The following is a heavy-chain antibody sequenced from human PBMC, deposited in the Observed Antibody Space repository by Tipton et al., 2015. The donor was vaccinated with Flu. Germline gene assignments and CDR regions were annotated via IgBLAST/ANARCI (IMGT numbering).Heavy chain of an antibody. CDR1: GASVNIENSY. Sequence: TLSLTCTVSGASVNIENSYWVWIRKSLGRGLEWIGTIYNTGLTNYNPSLKSRVTVSLDMSKNQFSLNVSLVTAADTATYFCARGNWGGVFDYWGQGTMVTVSS. J-gene: IGHJ3*01. CDR3: ARGNWGGVFDY. V-gene: IGHV4-39*07. D-gene: IGHD7-27*01. CDR2: IYNTGLT.